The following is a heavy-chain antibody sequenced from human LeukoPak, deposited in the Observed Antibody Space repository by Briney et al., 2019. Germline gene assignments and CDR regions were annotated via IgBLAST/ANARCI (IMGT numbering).Heavy chain of an antibody. J-gene: IGHJ4*02. CDR2: IYSGGDT. D-gene: IGHD3-10*01. CDR1: GFTVSRNY. V-gene: IGHV3-53*01. Sequence: GGSLRLSCAASGFTVSRNYMSWVRQAPGKGLEWVSVIYSGGDTYYADFVKGRFTIPRDNSKNTLYLQINSLTAEDTAVYYCANLPRGDYWGLGTLVTVSS. CDR3: ANLPRGDY.